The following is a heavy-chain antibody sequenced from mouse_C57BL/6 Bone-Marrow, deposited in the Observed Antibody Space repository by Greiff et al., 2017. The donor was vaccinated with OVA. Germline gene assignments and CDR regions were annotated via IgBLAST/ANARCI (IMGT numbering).Heavy chain of an antibody. D-gene: IGHD2-12*01. CDR3: ARSTYYIAY. CDR1: GYTFTSYG. J-gene: IGHJ3*01. CDR2: IYPRSGNT. V-gene: IGHV1-81*01. Sequence: VQVVESGAELARPGASVKLSCKASGYTFTSYGISWVKQRTGQGLEWIGEIYPRSGNTYYNEKFKGKATLTADKSSSTAYMELRSLTSEDSAVYFCARSTYYIAYWGQGTLVTVSA.